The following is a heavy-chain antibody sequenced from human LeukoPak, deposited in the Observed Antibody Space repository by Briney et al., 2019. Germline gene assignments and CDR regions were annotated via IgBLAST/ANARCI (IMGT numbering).Heavy chain of an antibody. CDR1: GFTFSSYA. CDR2: ISGSGGST. J-gene: IGHJ4*02. Sequence: PGGSPRLSCAASGFTFSSYAMSWVRQAPGKGLEWVSAISGSGGSTYYADSMKGRFTISRDNSKNTLYLQMNSLRAEDTAVYYCAKGGYYDSSGYYSDWGQGTLVTVSS. CDR3: AKGGYYDSSGYYSD. V-gene: IGHV3-23*01. D-gene: IGHD3-22*01.